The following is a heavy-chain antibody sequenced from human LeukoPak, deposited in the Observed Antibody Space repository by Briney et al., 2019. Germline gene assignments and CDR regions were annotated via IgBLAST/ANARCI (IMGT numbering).Heavy chain of an antibody. Sequence: SETLSLTCTVSGGSISSSSYYWGWIRQPPGKGLEWIGSIYHSGSTYYNPSLKSRVTISVDKSKNQFSLKLNSVTAADTAVYYCARGHSSGYYAYWGQGTLVTVSS. CDR1: GGSISSSSYY. J-gene: IGHJ4*02. V-gene: IGHV4-39*07. CDR2: IYHSGST. D-gene: IGHD3-22*01. CDR3: ARGHSSGYYAY.